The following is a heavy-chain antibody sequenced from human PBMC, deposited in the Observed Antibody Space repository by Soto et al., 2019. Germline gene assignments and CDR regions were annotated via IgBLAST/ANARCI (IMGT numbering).Heavy chain of an antibody. CDR1: GFTFSSYG. Sequence: QVQLVESGGGVVQPGRSLRLSCAASGFTFSSYGMHWVRQAPGKGLEWVAVIWDDGSNKYYADSVKGRFTISRDNSKNTLYLQMNSLRAEDTAVYYCARDHSSGWSGYYFDYWGQGTLVTVSS. D-gene: IGHD6-19*01. CDR3: ARDHSSGWSGYYFDY. V-gene: IGHV3-33*01. J-gene: IGHJ4*02. CDR2: IWDDGSNK.